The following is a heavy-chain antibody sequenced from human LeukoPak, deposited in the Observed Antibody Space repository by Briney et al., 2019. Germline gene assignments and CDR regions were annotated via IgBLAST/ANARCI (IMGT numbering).Heavy chain of an antibody. D-gene: IGHD6-13*01. V-gene: IGHV4-59*12. Sequence: SETLSLTCTVSGGSISSYYWSWIRQVPGKGLEWIAYIYYIGSTDYNPSLKSRVTMSVDTSKNQFSLKLSSVTAADTAVYYCARDLGSSWHEYFQHWGQGTLVTVSS. CDR1: GGSISSYY. J-gene: IGHJ1*01. CDR3: ARDLGSSWHEYFQH. CDR2: IYYIGST.